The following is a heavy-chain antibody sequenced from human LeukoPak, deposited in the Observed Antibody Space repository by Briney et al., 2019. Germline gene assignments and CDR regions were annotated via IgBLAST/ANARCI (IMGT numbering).Heavy chain of an antibody. CDR3: ARDEYSSSWTFDY. D-gene: IGHD6-13*01. V-gene: IGHV3-21*01. Sequence: GGSLRLSCAASGFTFSSYSMNWVRQAPGKGLEWVSSISSSSYIYYADSVKGRFTISRDNAKNSLCLQMNSLRAEDTAVYYCARDEYSSSWTFDYWGQGTLVTVSS. CDR1: GFTFSSYS. CDR2: ISSSSYI. J-gene: IGHJ4*02.